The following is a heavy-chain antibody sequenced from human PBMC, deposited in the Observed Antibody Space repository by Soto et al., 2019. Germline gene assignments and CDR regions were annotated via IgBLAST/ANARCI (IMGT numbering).Heavy chain of an antibody. D-gene: IGHD3-3*01. CDR2: ISSSSSYI. V-gene: IGHV3-21*01. Sequence: PGGSLRLSCAASGFPFSSYSMNWVRQAPGKGLEWVSSISSSSSYIYYADSVKGRFTISRDNAKNSLYLQMNSLRAEDTAVYYCARAIPDFWSGYHDAFDIWGQGTMVTVSS. CDR3: ARAIPDFWSGYHDAFDI. J-gene: IGHJ3*02. CDR1: GFPFSSYS.